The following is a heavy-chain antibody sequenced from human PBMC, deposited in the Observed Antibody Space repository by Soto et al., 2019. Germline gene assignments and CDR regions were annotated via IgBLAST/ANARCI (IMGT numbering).Heavy chain of an antibody. CDR3: ASGSGSHKGAFDI. J-gene: IGHJ3*02. V-gene: IGHV3-30-3*01. Sequence: QVQLVESGGGVVQPGRSLRLSCAASGFTFSSYAMHWVRQAPGKGLEWVAVISYDGSNKYYADSVKGRFTISRDNSKNKLYLQMNSLRAEDTAVYYCASGSGSHKGAFDIWGQGTMVTVSS. CDR1: GFTFSSYA. D-gene: IGHD1-26*01. CDR2: ISYDGSNK.